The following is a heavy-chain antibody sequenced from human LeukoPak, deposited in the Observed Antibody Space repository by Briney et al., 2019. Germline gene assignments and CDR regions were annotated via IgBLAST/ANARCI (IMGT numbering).Heavy chain of an antibody. D-gene: IGHD1-26*01. V-gene: IGHV3-30*02. J-gene: IGHJ4*02. CDR2: IRYDGSNK. CDR3: AKENWVGATTYYFDY. CDR1: GFTFSSYG. Sequence: GGSLRLSCAAAGFTFSSYGMHWVRQAPGKGLEWVAFIRYDGSNKYYADSVKGRFTISRDNSKNTLYLQMNSLRAEDTAVYCCAKENWVGATTYYFDYWGQGTLVTVSS.